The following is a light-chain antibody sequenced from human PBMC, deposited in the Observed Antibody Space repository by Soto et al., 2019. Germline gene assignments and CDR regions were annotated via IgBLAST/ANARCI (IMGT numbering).Light chain of an antibody. Sequence: EIVLTQSPGTLSLSPGERATLSCRASQSVSSSYLAWYQQKPGQAPRLLIYGASSRATGIPDRFSGSGSGTDFTLKISSLEPEDFAVYYCQQYGSSPPTFGQGTKVEIK. CDR1: QSVSSSY. CDR2: GAS. J-gene: IGKJ1*01. V-gene: IGKV3-20*01. CDR3: QQYGSSPPT.